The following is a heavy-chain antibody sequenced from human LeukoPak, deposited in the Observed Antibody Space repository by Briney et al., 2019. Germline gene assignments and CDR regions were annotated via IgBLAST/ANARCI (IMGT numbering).Heavy chain of an antibody. CDR2: IKQDGSEK. V-gene: IGHV3-7*01. CDR1: GFTFSSYW. CDR3: ARGRDRYSGYELGFDY. D-gene: IGHD5-12*01. J-gene: IGHJ4*02. Sequence: PGGSLRLSCAASGFTFSSYWMSGLRQAPGKGLEWVANIKQDGSEKYYVDSVKGQFTISRDNAKNPLYLQMNSLRAEDTAVYYCARGRDRYSGYELGFDYWGQGTLVTVSS.